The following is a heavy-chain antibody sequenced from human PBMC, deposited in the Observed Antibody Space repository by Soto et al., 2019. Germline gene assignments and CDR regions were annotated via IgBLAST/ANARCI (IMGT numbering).Heavy chain of an antibody. Sequence: SETLSLTCTVSGGSIINYYWSWIRQPPGKGLEWIGHIHYSGSTNYNPSLKSRVTISVDTSKNQFSLNLSSVTAADTAVYYCARLGYCSGGRCLSDYWGQGTLVTVSS. D-gene: IGHD2-15*01. CDR1: GGSIINYY. CDR2: IHYSGST. J-gene: IGHJ4*02. V-gene: IGHV4-59*08. CDR3: ARLGYCSGGRCLSDY.